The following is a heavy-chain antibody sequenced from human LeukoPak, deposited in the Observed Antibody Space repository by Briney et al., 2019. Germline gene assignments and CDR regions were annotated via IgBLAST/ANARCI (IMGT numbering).Heavy chain of an antibody. Sequence: SGTLSLTCAVSGGSISSSNWWSWVRQPPGKGLEWIGEIYHSGSTNYNPSLKSRVTISVDTSKNQFSLKLSSVTAADTAVYYCARGRRMVGGVITLGAFNIWGQGTMATVSS. J-gene: IGHJ3*02. V-gene: IGHV4-4*02. D-gene: IGHD3-10*01. CDR2: IYHSGST. CDR3: ARGRRMVGGVITLGAFNI. CDR1: GGSISSSNW.